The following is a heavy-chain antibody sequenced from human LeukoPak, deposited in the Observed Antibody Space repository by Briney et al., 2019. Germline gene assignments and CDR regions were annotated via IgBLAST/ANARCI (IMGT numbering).Heavy chain of an antibody. V-gene: IGHV3-21*01. J-gene: IGHJ5*02. CDR2: ISSSSSYI. CDR1: GFTFSSYS. CDR3: ATGSGSYYNYNWFDP. D-gene: IGHD3-10*01. Sequence: GGSLRLSCAASGFTFSSYSMNLVRQAPGKGLEWVSSISSSSSYIYYADSVKGRFTISRDNAKNSLYLQMNSLRAEDTAVYYCATGSGSYYNYNWFDPWGQGTLVTVSS.